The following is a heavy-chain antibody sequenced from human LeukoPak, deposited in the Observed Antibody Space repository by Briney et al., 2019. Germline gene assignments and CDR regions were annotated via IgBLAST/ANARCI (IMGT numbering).Heavy chain of an antibody. CDR1: GYSFTSYW. CDR3: ARVISGTMVRGVIHYYYYMDV. V-gene: IGHV5-51*01. J-gene: IGHJ6*03. D-gene: IGHD3-10*01. Sequence: GESLKISCQGSGYSFTSYWIGWVRQMPGKGLEWMGIIYPGDSDTRYSPSFQGQVTISADKSTNTAYVQWSSLKASDTAMYYCARVISGTMVRGVIHYYYYMDVWGKGTTVTISS. CDR2: IYPGDSDT.